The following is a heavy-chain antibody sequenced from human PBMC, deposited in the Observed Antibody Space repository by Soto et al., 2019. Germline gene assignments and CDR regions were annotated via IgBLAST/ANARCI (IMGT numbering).Heavy chain of an antibody. J-gene: IGHJ4*02. D-gene: IGHD2-2*01. CDR3: AKTFTRCGEPIDY. Sequence: PGGSLRLSCAASGFTFSSYGMHWVRQAPGKGLEWVAVISYDGSNKYYADSVKGRFTISRDNSKNTLYLQMNSLRAEDTAVYYCAKTFTRCGEPIDYWGQGTLVTVSS. CDR1: GFTFSSYG. CDR2: ISYDGSNK. V-gene: IGHV3-30*18.